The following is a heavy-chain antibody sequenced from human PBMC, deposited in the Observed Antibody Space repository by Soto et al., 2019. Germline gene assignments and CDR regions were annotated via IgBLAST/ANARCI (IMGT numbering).Heavy chain of an antibody. Sequence: EVQLLESGGGLVQPGVSLRLSCAASGFTFSTYAMSWVRQAPGKGLEWVSGISGSGGSTYYANSVKGRLAISRDNSKNTLYLQMNSLRAEDTAIYYCAKDGRGCSGGTCYSTNWGQGTLVTVSS. V-gene: IGHV3-23*01. J-gene: IGHJ4*02. CDR1: GFTFSTYA. CDR2: ISGSGGST. D-gene: IGHD2-15*01. CDR3: AKDGRGCSGGTCYSTN.